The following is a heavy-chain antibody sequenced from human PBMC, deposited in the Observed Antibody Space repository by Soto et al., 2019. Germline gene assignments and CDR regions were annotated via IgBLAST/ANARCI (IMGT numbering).Heavy chain of an antibody. CDR2: IYYSGGT. Sequence: QVQLQESGPGLVKPSETLSLTCTVSGGSISSDYWSWIRHPPGKGLEWIGKIYYSGGTNANPSLKNRLPTSVQTCKHQFYLKLTYAAASDTAVYNGAREYYGMDVLGQGTTVTVSS. V-gene: IGHV4-59*12. J-gene: IGHJ6*02. CDR1: GGSISSDY. CDR3: AREYYGMDV.